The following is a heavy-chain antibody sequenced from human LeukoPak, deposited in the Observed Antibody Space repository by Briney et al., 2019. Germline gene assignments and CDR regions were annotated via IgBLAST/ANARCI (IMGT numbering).Heavy chain of an antibody. Sequence: ASVKVSCKASGYTFTGHYLHWVRQAPGQGLEWMGWINPNSGVTNYAQKFQGRVTMTRDTSISTAYMELSRLRSDDTAVYYCARGYCSGGSCYLLYYYGLDVWGQGTTVTVSS. CDR2: INPNSGVT. CDR1: GYTFTGHY. V-gene: IGHV1-2*02. CDR3: ARGYCSGGSCYLLYYYGLDV. D-gene: IGHD2-15*01. J-gene: IGHJ6*02.